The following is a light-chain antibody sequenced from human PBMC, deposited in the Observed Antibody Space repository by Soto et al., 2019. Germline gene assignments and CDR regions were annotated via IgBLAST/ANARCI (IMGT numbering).Light chain of an antibody. V-gene: IGKV3-20*01. Sequence: EIVLTQSPGILSLSTGERATLSCRASQSVSSCYLAWYQQKPGQAPRLLIYGASIKATGIPDRFSGSGSGTDFTLTISRLEPEDFAVYYCQQYGSSPPTFGQGTRLEIK. CDR2: GAS. J-gene: IGKJ5*01. CDR3: QQYGSSPPT. CDR1: QSVSSCY.